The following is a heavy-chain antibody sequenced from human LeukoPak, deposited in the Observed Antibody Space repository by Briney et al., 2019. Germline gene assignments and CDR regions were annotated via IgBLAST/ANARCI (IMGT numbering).Heavy chain of an antibody. CDR1: GYTLTGYY. J-gene: IGHJ4*02. V-gene: IGHV1-18*04. CDR3: ARRKGSDVPGNDY. CDR2: ISPYNGNT. D-gene: IGHD1-1*01. Sequence: GASVKVSCKASGYTLTGYYMHWVRQAPGQGLEWMGWISPYNGNTNYSPNLQGRLTLTTDTSTSTAYMELRRLRSDDTAVYYCARRKGSDVPGNDYWGQGTLVIVSS.